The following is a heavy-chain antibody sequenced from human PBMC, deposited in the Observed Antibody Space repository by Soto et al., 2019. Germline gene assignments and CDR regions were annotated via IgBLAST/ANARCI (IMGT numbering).Heavy chain of an antibody. CDR3: ARDDLGYDFWSGYYTRGNYYYYYGMDV. J-gene: IGHJ6*02. Sequence: SVKVSCKASGGTFSSYAISWVRQAPGQGLEWMGGIIPIFGTANYAQKFQGRVTITADESTSTAYMELSSLRSEDTAVYYCARDDLGYDFWSGYYTRGNYYYYYGMDVWGQGTTVTVSS. D-gene: IGHD3-3*01. V-gene: IGHV1-69*13. CDR1: GGTFSSYA. CDR2: IIPIFGTA.